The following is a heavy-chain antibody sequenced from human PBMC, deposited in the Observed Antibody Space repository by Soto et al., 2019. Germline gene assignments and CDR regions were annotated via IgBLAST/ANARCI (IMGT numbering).Heavy chain of an antibody. D-gene: IGHD3-3*01. CDR3: AREGVRLEWLLYRRSREGYYMDV. V-gene: IGHV6-1*01. Sequence: SQTLSLTCAISGDSVSSNSAAWNWIRQSPSRGLEWLGRTYYRLEWYNEYAVSVKSRITINPDTSKNQFSLQLNSVTPDDTAVYYCAREGVRLEWLLYRRSREGYYMDVWGKGTTVTVSS. CDR2: TYYRLEWYN. J-gene: IGHJ6*03. CDR1: GDSVSSNSAA.